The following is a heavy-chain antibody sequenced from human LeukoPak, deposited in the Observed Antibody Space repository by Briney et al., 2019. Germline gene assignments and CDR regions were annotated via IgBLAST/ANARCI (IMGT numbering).Heavy chain of an antibody. CDR3: ARHYGP. CDR2: IYDSGST. J-gene: IGHJ5*02. D-gene: IGHD3-10*01. CDR1: GGSIRSSYYY. Sequence: SETLSLTCTVSGGSIRSSYYYWGWIRQPLGKGREWIGSIYDSGSTYYNPSSKSRVTISVDTSKNQFPLRLNSVTAADTAVYYSARHYGPWGQGTLVTVSS. V-gene: IGHV4-39*01.